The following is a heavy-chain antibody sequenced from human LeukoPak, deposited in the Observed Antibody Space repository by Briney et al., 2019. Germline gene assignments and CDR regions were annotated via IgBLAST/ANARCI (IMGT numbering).Heavy chain of an antibody. V-gene: IGHV3-7*01. CDR3: ARLMFLWPPIYFDY. CDR1: GSTFSTYW. D-gene: IGHD2-8*01. Sequence: PGGSLRLSCAASGSTFSTYWMSWVRRAPGKGLGWVANINQDGSQTFYVDSVKGRFTISRDNPGNSVYLQMNSLRAEDTAVYYCARLMFLWPPIYFDYWGQGTLVTVSS. J-gene: IGHJ4*02. CDR2: INQDGSQT.